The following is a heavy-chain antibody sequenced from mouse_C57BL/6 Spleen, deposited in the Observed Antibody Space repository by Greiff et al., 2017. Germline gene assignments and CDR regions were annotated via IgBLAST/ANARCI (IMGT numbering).Heavy chain of an antibody. J-gene: IGHJ4*01. D-gene: IGHD1-1*01. Sequence: VQLQQSGPELVKPGASVKISCKASGYTFTDYYMNWVKQSHGKSLAWIGDINPNNGGTSYNQKFKGKATLTVDKSSSTAYMELRSLTSEDSAVYYWAREFTTVVARAMDYWGQGTSVTVSS. CDR2: INPNNGGT. CDR1: GYTFTDYY. CDR3: AREFTTVVARAMDY. V-gene: IGHV1-26*01.